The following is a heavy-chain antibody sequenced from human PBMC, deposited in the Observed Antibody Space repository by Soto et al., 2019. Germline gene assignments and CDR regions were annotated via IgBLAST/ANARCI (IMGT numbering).Heavy chain of an antibody. V-gene: IGHV3-30*03. CDR2: ISYDGSNK. CDR3: AGVVPAAIAGDFYYYGMDV. D-gene: IGHD2-2*01. Sequence: GGSLRLSCAASGFTFSSYGMHWVRQAPGKGLEWVAVISYDGSNKYYADSVKGRFTISRDNSENTLYLQMNSLRAEDTAVYYCAGVVPAAIAGDFYYYGMDVWGQGTTVTVSS. J-gene: IGHJ6*02. CDR1: GFTFSSYG.